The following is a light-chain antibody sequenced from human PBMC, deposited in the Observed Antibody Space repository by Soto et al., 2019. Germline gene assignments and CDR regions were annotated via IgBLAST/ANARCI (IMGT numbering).Light chain of an antibody. CDR3: QQYNRGT. J-gene: IGKJ2*01. V-gene: IGKV1-5*01. Sequence: DIQMTQSPSTLSASVGDRVTITCRASQSISSWLAWYQQKPGKDPKLLIYDASSLESGVPSRFSGSGSGTEFTLTISSLQPDDFATYYCQQYNRGTFGQGTKLEIK. CDR1: QSISSW. CDR2: DAS.